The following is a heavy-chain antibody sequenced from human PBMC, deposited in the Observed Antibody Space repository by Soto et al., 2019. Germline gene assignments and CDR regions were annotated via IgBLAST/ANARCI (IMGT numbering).Heavy chain of an antibody. CDR1: GFTFSSYD. CDR3: ARRRYGSGSQHPHNWFDP. D-gene: IGHD3-10*01. CDR2: IGKSGDT. J-gene: IGHJ5*02. Sequence: EVPLVESGGGLVQPGGSLRLSCAASGFTFSSYDMHWVRQATGKGLEWVSAIGKSGDTYYSDSVKGRFTISRENAKNSLYLQMDSLRGGDTAVYYCARRRYGSGSQHPHNWFDPWGQGTLVTVSS. V-gene: IGHV3-13*04.